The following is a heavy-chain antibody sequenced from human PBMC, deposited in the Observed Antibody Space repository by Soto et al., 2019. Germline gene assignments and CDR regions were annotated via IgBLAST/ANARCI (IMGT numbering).Heavy chain of an antibody. V-gene: IGHV3-11*06. CDR2: ISSSSSYT. D-gene: IGHD5-12*01. CDR1: GFTFSDYY. Sequence: GGSLRLSCAASGFTFSDYYMSWIRQAPGKGLEWVSYISSSSSYTNYADSVKGRFTISRDNAKNSLYLQMNSLRAEDTAVYYCARDSGNGYNSMYNYWGQGTLVTVSS. CDR3: ARDSGNGYNSMYNY. J-gene: IGHJ4*02.